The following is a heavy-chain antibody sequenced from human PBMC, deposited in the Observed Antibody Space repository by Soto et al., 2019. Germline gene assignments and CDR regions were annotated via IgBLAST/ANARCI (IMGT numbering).Heavy chain of an antibody. D-gene: IGHD6-19*01. Sequence: PSDTLSLTCNVSGGSLTNYYWSWIRQPPGKGLEWIGYIYYSGSTNYNPSLKSRVTISVDTSKNQFSLKLSSVTAADTAVYYCASTQQWLAFDFWGQGILVTVS. V-gene: IGHV4-59*01. CDR3: ASTQQWLAFDF. J-gene: IGHJ4*02. CDR1: GGSLTNYY. CDR2: IYYSGST.